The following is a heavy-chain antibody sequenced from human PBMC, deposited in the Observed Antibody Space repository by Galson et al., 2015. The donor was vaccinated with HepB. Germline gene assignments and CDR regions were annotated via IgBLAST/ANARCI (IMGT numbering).Heavy chain of an antibody. D-gene: IGHD3-10*01. CDR2: IYYSGST. J-gene: IGHJ6*02. CDR1: GGSISNYY. CDR3: ATAFWFGDPPLDYYGMDV. Sequence: ETLSLTCTVSGGSISNYYWSWIRQTPEKGLEWIGYIYYSGSTNYNPSLKSRVTISVDTSKNQFSLKLSSVTAADTAVYYCATAFWFGDPPLDYYGMDVWGQGTTVTVSS. V-gene: IGHV4-59*08.